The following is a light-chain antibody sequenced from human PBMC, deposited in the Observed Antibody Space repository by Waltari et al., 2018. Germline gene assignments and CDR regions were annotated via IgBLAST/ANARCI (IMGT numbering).Light chain of an antibody. J-gene: IGKJ1*01. CDR2: KVP. V-gene: IGKV2-30*01. CDR3: MQGTHWPPWT. Sequence: DVVLTQSPLSLSVTLGQPASIPFRSSQSLMYTDGNTYLNWFQQRPGQSPRRLIYKVPSRDFGVPVRFSGSGSGTDFTLNISRVEAEDVAIYYCMQGTHWPPWTFGQGTKVEIK. CDR1: QSLMYTDGNTY.